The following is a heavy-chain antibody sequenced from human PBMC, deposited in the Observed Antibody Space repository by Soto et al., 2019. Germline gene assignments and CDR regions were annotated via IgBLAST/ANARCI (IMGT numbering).Heavy chain of an antibody. Sequence: EVQVVESGGGLVKPGGSLRLSCAWSGFTFTDAWMTWVRQAPGKGLAWVGRIKRRRDGGTTDYDAFVKGRFTISRDDSKNTLYPQMNSLRSGASAIYHCPTSGRGLVYFGSWGQGILVIVSS. V-gene: IGHV3-15*01. J-gene: IGHJ4*02. CDR2: IKRRRDGGTT. CDR3: PTSGRGLVYFGS. CDR1: GFTFTDAW.